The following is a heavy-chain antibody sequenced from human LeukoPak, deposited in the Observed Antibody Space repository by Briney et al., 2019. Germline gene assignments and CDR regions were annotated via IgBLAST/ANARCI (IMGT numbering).Heavy chain of an antibody. V-gene: IGHV4-31*03. J-gene: IGHJ4*02. CDR2: IYYSGST. CDR1: GGSISSGGYY. CDR3: ARSLLWFGELSTVDY. Sequence: SETLSLTCTVSGGSISSGGYYWSWIRQHPGKGLEWIGYIYYSGSTYYNPSLKSRVTISVDTSKNQFSLKLSSVTAADTAVYYCARSLLWFGELSTVDYWGQGTLVTVSS. D-gene: IGHD3-10*01.